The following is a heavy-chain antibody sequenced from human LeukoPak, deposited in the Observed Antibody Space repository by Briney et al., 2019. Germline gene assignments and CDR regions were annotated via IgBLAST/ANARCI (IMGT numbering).Heavy chain of an antibody. J-gene: IGHJ3*02. CDR3: ARPRDSYGPALYDAFDI. CDR1: GYTFTSYD. Sequence: GASVKVSCKASGYTFTSYDINWVRQATGQGLEWMGWMNPNSGNTGYAQKFQGRVTMTRNTSISTAYMELSSLRSEDTAVYYCARPRDSYGPALYDAFDIWGQGTMVTVSS. V-gene: IGHV1-8*01. CDR2: MNPNSGNT. D-gene: IGHD5-18*01.